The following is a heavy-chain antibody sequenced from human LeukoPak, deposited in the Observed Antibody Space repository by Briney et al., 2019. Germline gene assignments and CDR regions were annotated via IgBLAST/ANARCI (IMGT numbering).Heavy chain of an antibody. CDR1: GYTFTRYY. CDR3: ASSDYGGNPYFDY. D-gene: IGHD4-23*01. V-gene: IGHV1-2*02. J-gene: IGHJ4*02. CDR2: INPNSGGT. Sequence: ASVKVSCKASGYTFTRYYMHWVRQAPGQGLEWMGWINPNSGGTNYAQKFQGRVTMTRDTSISTAYMELSRLRSDDTAVYYCASSDYGGNPYFDYWGQGTLVTVSS.